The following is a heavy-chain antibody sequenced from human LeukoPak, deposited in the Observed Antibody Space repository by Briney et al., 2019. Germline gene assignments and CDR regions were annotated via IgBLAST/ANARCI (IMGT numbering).Heavy chain of an antibody. CDR2: ISAYNGNT. D-gene: IGHD3-22*01. V-gene: IGHV1-18*01. J-gene: IGHJ4*02. CDR3: ARVLSLYDSSGYLDY. CDR1: GYTFTSYG. Sequence: ASVKVSCEASGYTFTSYGISWVRQAPGQGLEWMGWISAYNGNTNYAQKLQGRVTMTTDTSTSTAYMELRSLRSDDTAVYYCARVLSLYDSSGYLDYWGQGTLVTVSS.